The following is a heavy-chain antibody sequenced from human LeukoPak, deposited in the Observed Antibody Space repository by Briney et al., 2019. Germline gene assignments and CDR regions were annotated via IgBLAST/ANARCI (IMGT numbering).Heavy chain of an antibody. J-gene: IGHJ6*02. D-gene: IGHD1-14*01. V-gene: IGHV1-8*01. CDR3: ARGRIEGDV. Sequence: ASVKVSCKASGYTFTXYDINWVRQATXXXXXWMGWMNPNSGNTGYAQKFQGRVTMARNTSISTTYMELSSLRSEDTAVYYCARGRIEGDVWGQGTTVTVSS. CDR2: MNPNSGNT. CDR1: GYTFTXYD.